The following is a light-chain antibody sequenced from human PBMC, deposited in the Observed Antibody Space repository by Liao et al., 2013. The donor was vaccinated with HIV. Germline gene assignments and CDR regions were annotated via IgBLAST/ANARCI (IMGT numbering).Light chain of an antibody. J-gene: IGLJ1*01. CDR2: YDS. CDR1: ELGDKD. Sequence: SYELTQPPSVSVSPGQTASITCSGDELGDKDVCWYQQKPGQSPALVIYYDSDRPSGIPERFSGSNSGNTATLTISRVEAGDEADYYCQVWDSSSDHPYVFGTGTKVTVL. V-gene: IGLV3-1*01. CDR3: QVWDSSSDHPYV.